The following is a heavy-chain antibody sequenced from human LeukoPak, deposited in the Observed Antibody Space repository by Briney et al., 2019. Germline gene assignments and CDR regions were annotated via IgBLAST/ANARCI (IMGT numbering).Heavy chain of an antibody. Sequence: PSETLSLTCTVSGGSISSSSYYWGWIRQPPGKGLEWIGSIYYSGSTYYNPSLKSRVTISVDTSKNQFSLKLSSVTAADTAVYYCARDCNPGYSSSWAYFEFPSGTWFDPWGQGTLVTVSS. J-gene: IGHJ5*02. V-gene: IGHV4-39*07. CDR2: IYYSGST. CDR3: ARDCNPGYSSSWAYFEFPSGTWFDP. D-gene: IGHD6-13*01. CDR1: GGSISSSSYY.